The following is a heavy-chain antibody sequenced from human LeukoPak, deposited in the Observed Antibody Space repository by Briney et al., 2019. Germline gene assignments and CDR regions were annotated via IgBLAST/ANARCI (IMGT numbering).Heavy chain of an antibody. V-gene: IGHV3-21*01. CDR3: ARDLARGGSDDY. J-gene: IGHJ4*02. D-gene: IGHD3-16*01. CDR1: GFAFSNYG. CDR2: ISSSSSYI. Sequence: GGSLRLSCAASGFAFSNYGMHWVRPAPGKGLEWVSSISSSSSYIYYADSVKGRFTISRDNAKNSLYLQMNSLRAEDTAVYYCARDLARGGSDDYWGQGTLVTVSS.